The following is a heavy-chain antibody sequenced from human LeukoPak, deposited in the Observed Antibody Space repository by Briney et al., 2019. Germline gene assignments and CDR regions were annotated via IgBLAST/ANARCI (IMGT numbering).Heavy chain of an antibody. J-gene: IGHJ4*02. CDR2: IYYSGST. CDR1: GGSISSADYY. CDR3: ARARDTNPFDY. D-gene: IGHD5-24*01. Sequence: PSQTLSLTCTVSGGSISSADYYWSWIRQPPGKGLEWIGYIYYSGSTYYNPSLKSRVTLSVDTSNNQFSLRPSSVTAADTAVYYCARARDTNPFDYWGQGTLVTVSS. V-gene: IGHV4-30-4*08.